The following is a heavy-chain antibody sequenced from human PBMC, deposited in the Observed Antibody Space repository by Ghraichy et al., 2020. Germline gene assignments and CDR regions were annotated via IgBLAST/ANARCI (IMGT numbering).Heavy chain of an antibody. V-gene: IGHV3-23*01. CDR2: ISGSGGST. CDR3: AKNRFGDFDY. J-gene: IGHJ4*02. CDR1: GFTFSSYA. D-gene: IGHD3-10*01. Sequence: GESLNISCAASGFTFSSYAMSWVRQAPGKGLEWVSAISGSGGSTYYADSVKGRFTISRDNSKNTLYLQMNSLRAEDTAVYYCAKNRFGDFDYWGQGTLVTVSS.